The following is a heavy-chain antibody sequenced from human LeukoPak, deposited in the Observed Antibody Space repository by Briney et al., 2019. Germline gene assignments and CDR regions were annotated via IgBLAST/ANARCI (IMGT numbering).Heavy chain of an antibody. J-gene: IGHJ4*02. V-gene: IGHV1-18*04. CDR1: GYTFTSYY. Sequence: ASVKVSCKASGYTFTSYYMHWVRQAPGQGLEWMGWISAYNGNTNYAQKLQGRVTMTTDTSTSTAYMELRSLRSDDTAVYYCAREGLGELTLDYWGQGTLVTVSS. D-gene: IGHD3-16*01. CDR3: AREGLGELTLDY. CDR2: ISAYNGNT.